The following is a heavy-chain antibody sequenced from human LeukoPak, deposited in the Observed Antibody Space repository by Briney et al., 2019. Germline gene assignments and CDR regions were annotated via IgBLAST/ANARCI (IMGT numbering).Heavy chain of an antibody. J-gene: IGHJ4*02. D-gene: IGHD1-26*01. Sequence: ASVKVSCKASGYTFTSYVINWVRQATGQGLEGMGWMNPNSGNTGYAQKFQGRVTITRNTSISTAYMELSSLRSEDTAVYYCARGRVGATTAFGYWGQGTLVTVSS. CDR1: GYTFTSYV. CDR3: ARGRVGATTAFGY. CDR2: MNPNSGNT. V-gene: IGHV1-8*03.